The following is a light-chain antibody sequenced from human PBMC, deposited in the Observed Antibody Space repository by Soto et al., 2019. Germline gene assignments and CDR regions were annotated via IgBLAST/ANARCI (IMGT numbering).Light chain of an antibody. CDR3: QQYSTWPPRYT. V-gene: IGKV3-15*01. J-gene: IGKJ2*01. CDR2: RAS. Sequence: EIVMTQSPATLSVSPGGRATLSCRASQSVSSYLAWYQQRPGQPPRLLIYRASTRATNIPARVSGSGSGTEFSLTISSLQSEDFAVYYCQQYSTWPPRYTFGQGTKLEI. CDR1: QSVSSY.